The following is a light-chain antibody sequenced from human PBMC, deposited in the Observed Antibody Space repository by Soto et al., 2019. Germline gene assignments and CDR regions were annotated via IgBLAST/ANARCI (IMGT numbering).Light chain of an antibody. V-gene: IGKV1-39*01. CDR3: QQSYSTPT. Sequence: DIQMTQSPSSLSASVGDRVTITCRASQSISSYLNWYQQKPGKAPKLLIYAASNLQSGVPSRFSGSGAGTYFPLTSSSLQPEDFATYYLQQSYSTPTLGQGTKLEIK. J-gene: IGKJ2*01. CDR1: QSISSY. CDR2: AAS.